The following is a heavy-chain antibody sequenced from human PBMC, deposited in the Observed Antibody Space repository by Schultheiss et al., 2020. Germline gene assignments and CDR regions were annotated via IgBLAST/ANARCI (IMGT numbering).Heavy chain of an antibody. CDR3: AIYSYGFDYFDY. V-gene: IGHV4-39*07. CDR2: IYRSGTI. CDR1: GGSISSSSYY. D-gene: IGHD5-18*01. J-gene: IGHJ4*02. Sequence: SETLSLTCTVSGGSISSSSYYWGWIRQPPGKGLEWIGEIYRSGTINYNPSLKSRVTMSIDTSKNQFSLKLSSVTAADTAVYYCAIYSYGFDYFDYWGQGTLVTVDS.